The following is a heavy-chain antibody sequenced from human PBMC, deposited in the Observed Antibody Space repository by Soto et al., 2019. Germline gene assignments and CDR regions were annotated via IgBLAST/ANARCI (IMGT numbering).Heavy chain of an antibody. CDR1: GFTFSSYG. V-gene: IGHV3-33*01. D-gene: IGHD2-2*01. CDR3: ASDGGYQLLSGWFDP. Sequence: QVQLVESGGGVVQPGRSLRLSCAASGFTFSSYGMHWVRQAPGKGLEWVAVIWYDGSNKYYADSVKGRFTISRDNSKNTMYLKMNSLRAEDTAVYYCASDGGYQLLSGWFDPWGQGTLVTVSS. J-gene: IGHJ5*02. CDR2: IWYDGSNK.